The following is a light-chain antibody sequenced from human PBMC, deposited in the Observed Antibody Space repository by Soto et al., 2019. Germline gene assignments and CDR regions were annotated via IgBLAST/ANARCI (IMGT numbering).Light chain of an antibody. CDR2: EVS. Sequence: QSVLTQPASVSGSPGQSITISCTGTSSDVGGYNYVSWYQQYPGKAPKFMIYEVSNRPSGVSNRFSGSKSGNTASLTISGLQAEDEADYYCSSYTSNSTWVFGGGTQLTVL. V-gene: IGLV2-14*01. J-gene: IGLJ3*02. CDR1: SSDVGGYNY. CDR3: SSYTSNSTWV.